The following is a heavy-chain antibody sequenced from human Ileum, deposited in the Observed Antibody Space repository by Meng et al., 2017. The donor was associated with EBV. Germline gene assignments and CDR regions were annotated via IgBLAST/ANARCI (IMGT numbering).Heavy chain of an antibody. V-gene: IGHV4-4*02. CDR3: ANFHHDGSAVYRDY. D-gene: IGHD3-10*01. CDR1: GGYSRSIYG. CDR2: IYHGGFI. Sequence: QRQECGRGLVHLAGTLSLTCAVCGGYSRSIYGWSLVRQSSGKVMEWIGEIYHGGFINYHPSLKRRVTISIDESKNQFSLRMTSVSAADTVVYYCANFHHDGSAVYRDYWGQGTLVTVSS. J-gene: IGHJ4*02.